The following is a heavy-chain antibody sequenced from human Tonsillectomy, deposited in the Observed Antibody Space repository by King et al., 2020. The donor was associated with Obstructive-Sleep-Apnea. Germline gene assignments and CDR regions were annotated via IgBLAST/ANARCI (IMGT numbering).Heavy chain of an antibody. D-gene: IGHD2-21*02. CDR3: ASSLAYCGGDCPDS. CDR2: IAPSDSYT. CDR1: GYSFTSYS. Sequence: VQLVESGAEVKKPGESLRISCTGSGYSFTSYSINWVRQMPGKGLEWMGRIAPSDSYTNYSPSFQGHVTISADKSISTAYLQWSSLKASDTAMYYCASSLAYCGGDCPDSWGQGTLVTVSS. J-gene: IGHJ4*02. V-gene: IGHV5-10-1*01.